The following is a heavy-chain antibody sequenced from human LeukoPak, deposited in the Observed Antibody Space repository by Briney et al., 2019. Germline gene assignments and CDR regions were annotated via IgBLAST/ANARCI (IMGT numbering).Heavy chain of an antibody. V-gene: IGHV3-13*03. J-gene: IGHJ6*03. D-gene: IGHD3-16*02. CDR2: IGTAGDT. Sequence: GGSLRLSCAACGFTFSSYDMHWVRQATGKGLEWVSAIGTAGDTYYPGSVKGQFTISRENAKNSLYLQMNSLRAGDTAVYYCARDLYWNDYVWGSYRWSMDVWGKGTTVTVS. CDR3: ARDLYWNDYVWGSYRWSMDV. CDR1: GFTFSSYD.